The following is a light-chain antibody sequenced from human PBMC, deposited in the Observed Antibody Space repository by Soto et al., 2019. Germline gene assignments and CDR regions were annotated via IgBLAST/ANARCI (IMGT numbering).Light chain of an antibody. CDR1: SSNIGAGYD. CDR3: HSYDSSLSGSYV. Sequence: QSVLTQPPSVSGAPGQRVTISCTGSSSNIGAGYDVHWYQRLPGTAPKVLIYGNNNRPSGVPDRFSGSKSGTSASLAITGLQAEDEAHYHCHSYDSSLSGSYVFGTGTKLTVL. V-gene: IGLV1-40*01. CDR2: GNN. J-gene: IGLJ1*01.